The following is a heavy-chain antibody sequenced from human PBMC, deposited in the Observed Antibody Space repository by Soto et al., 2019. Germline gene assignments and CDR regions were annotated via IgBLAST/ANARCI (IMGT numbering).Heavy chain of an antibody. CDR1: GGSISSGGYY. J-gene: IGHJ4*02. CDR2: IYYSGST. D-gene: IGHD3-22*01. V-gene: IGHV4-31*03. CDR3: AIGIGDYYDSSGPQPFDY. Sequence: KPSETLSLTCTVSGGSISSGGYYWSWIRQHPGKGLEWIGYIYYSGSTYYNPSLKSRVTISVDTSKNQFSLKLSSVTAADTAVYYCAIGIGDYYDSSGPQPFDYWGQGTLVTVS.